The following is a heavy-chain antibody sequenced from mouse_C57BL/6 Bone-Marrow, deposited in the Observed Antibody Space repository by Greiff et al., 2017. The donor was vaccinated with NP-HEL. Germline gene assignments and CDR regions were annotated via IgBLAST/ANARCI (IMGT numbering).Heavy chain of an antibody. CDR2: ISDGGSYT. V-gene: IGHV5-4*03. J-gene: IGHJ2*01. CDR1: GFTFSSYA. Sequence: EVKLVESGGGLVKPGGSLKLSCAASGFTFSSYAMSWVRQTPEKRLEWVATISDGGSYTYYPDNVKGRFTISRDNAKNNLYLQMSHLKSEDTAMYYCARIGGFDYWGQGTTLTVSS. D-gene: IGHD2-14*01. CDR3: ARIGGFDY.